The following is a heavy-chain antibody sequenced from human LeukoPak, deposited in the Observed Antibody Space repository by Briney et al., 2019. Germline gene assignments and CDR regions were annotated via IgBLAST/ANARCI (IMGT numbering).Heavy chain of an antibody. CDR1: GFTFTRFN. Sequence: PGGSLRLSCAAAGFTFTRFNMNWVRQAPGKGLELVSSITNSGTYIYYADSVQGRFTISRDNAKNSLYLQMNSLRAEDTAVYYCARPFYYDTNGGEGMDVWGQGTTVTVSS. D-gene: IGHD2-8*01. J-gene: IGHJ6*02. CDR3: ARPFYYDTNGGEGMDV. V-gene: IGHV3-21*06. CDR2: ITNSGTYI.